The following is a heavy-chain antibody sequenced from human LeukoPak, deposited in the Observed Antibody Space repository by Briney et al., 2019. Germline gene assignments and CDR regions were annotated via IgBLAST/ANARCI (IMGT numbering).Heavy chain of an antibody. V-gene: IGHV3-74*01. J-gene: IGHJ4*02. CDR3: AREVSSSWFDY. Sequence: GGSLRLSCAASGFTFSSYWMHWVRQAPGKGLVWVSRINSDGSSTSYADSVKGRFTIPRDNAKNTLYLQMNSLRAEDTAVYYCAREVSSSWFDYWGQGTLVTVSS. CDR2: INSDGSST. D-gene: IGHD6-13*01. CDR1: GFTFSSYW.